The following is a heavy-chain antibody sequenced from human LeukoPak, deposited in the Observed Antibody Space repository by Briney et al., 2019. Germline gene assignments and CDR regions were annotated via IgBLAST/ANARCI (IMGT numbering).Heavy chain of an antibody. Sequence: PGGSLRLSCAASRFSFSNYWMHWVRQAPGKGLVWVSRVKSDGSNPSYADSVKGRFTISRDNAENMLYLQMNTLGAEDTAVYYCVKDPSYGPNWGQGTLVTVSS. CDR3: VKDPSYGPN. D-gene: IGHD5-18*01. CDR2: VKSDGSNP. V-gene: IGHV3-74*01. J-gene: IGHJ4*02. CDR1: RFSFSNYW.